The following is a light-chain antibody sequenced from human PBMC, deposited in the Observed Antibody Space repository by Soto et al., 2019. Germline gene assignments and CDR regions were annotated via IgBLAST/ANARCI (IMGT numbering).Light chain of an antibody. CDR3: QQSYTTHRT. CDR2: AAS. V-gene: IGKV1-39*01. J-gene: IGKJ1*01. CDR1: QSISTF. Sequence: DIQMTQSPSSLSASVGDRVSVTCRASQSISTFLNWYQQRPGEAPKLLIYAASSLQSGVPSRFSGSGSGADITLTIGSLQPEDFATYYCQQSYTTHRTFGQGTKVEVK.